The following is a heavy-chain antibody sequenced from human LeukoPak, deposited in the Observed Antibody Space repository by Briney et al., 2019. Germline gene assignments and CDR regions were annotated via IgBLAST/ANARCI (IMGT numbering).Heavy chain of an antibody. D-gene: IGHD5-12*01. CDR2: IYYSGST. V-gene: IGHV4-39*01. J-gene: IGHJ4*02. CDR3: ARHSVATIFN. CDR1: GGSISSSSYY. Sequence: SETLSLTCTVSGGSISSSSYYWGWIRQPPGKGLEWIGSIYYSGSTYYNPSLKSRVTISVDTSKNQFSLKLSSVTAADTAVYYCARHSVATIFNWGQGTLVTVSS.